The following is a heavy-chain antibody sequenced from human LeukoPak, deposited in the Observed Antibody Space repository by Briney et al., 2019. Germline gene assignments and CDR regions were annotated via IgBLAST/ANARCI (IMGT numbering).Heavy chain of an antibody. CDR1: GFTFSSYA. V-gene: IGHV3-23*01. Sequence: PGGSLRLSCAASGFTFSSYAMSWVRQAPGKGLEWVSAIGGSGGSTYYADSVKGRFTISRDNSKNTLYLQMNSLRAEDTAVYYCAKDSRRYCSGGSCYSGYYWGQGTLVTVSS. CDR3: AKDSRRYCSGGSCYSGYY. CDR2: IGGSGGST. D-gene: IGHD2-15*01. J-gene: IGHJ4*02.